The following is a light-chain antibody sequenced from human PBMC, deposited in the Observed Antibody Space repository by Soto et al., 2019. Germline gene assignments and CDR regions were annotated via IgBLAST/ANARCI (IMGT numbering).Light chain of an antibody. Sequence: QSVLTQPASVSGSPGQSITISCTGTSTDVGGYNYVSWYQHRPGEAPKLMIFEVTKRPSGVSNRFSGSKSGNTASLTISGLQAEDEADYLCNSYTTSSTYVFGSGTKVTVL. V-gene: IGLV2-14*01. CDR3: NSYTTSSTYV. CDR2: EVT. J-gene: IGLJ1*01. CDR1: STDVGGYNY.